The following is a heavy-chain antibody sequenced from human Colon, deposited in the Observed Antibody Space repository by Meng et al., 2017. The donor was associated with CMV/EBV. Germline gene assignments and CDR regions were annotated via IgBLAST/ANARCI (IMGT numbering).Heavy chain of an antibody. CDR3: ARHNSHGSGSYYEHIYDY. CDR1: GYIFTDFY. D-gene: IGHD3-10*01. Sequence: ASVKVSCKASGYIFTDFYMYWVRQAPGQGLEWMGWINPHSGGTDYAQRFQGRVTMTRDTSITTAYMELSRLTSDDTAVYYCARHNSHGSGSYYEHIYDYWGQGTLVTVSS. V-gene: IGHV1-2*02. CDR2: INPHSGGT. J-gene: IGHJ4*02.